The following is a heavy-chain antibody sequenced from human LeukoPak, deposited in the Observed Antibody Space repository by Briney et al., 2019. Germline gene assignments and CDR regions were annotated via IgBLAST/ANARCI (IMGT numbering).Heavy chain of an antibody. V-gene: IGHV4-34*01. D-gene: IGHD3-10*01. Sequence: SETLSLTCAVYGGSFSGYYWSWIRQPPGKGLEWIGEINHSGSTNYNPSLKSRVTISLDTSKNQFSLKLNSVTAADTAVYYCAKSNGYGLVDIWGQGTMVTVSS. CDR3: AKSNGYGLVDI. J-gene: IGHJ3*02. CDR1: GGSFSGYY. CDR2: INHSGST.